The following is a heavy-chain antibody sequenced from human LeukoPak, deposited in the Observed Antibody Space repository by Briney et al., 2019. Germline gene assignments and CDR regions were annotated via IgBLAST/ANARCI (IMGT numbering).Heavy chain of an antibody. D-gene: IGHD5-18*01. J-gene: IGHJ4*02. CDR3: ARGVGHRGQEHSYVYYFDY. V-gene: IGHV1-8*01. Sequence: ASVKVSCKASGYTFTSYDINWVRQATGQGLEWMGWINPNSGNTDYAQKFQGRVTITRDTSISTAYMELSSLRSEDTPVYYWARGVGHRGQEHSYVYYFDYWGQGPPVTVSS. CDR1: GYTFTSYD. CDR2: INPNSGNT.